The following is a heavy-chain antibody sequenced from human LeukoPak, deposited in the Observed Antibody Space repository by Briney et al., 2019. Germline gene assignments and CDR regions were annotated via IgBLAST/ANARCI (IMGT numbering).Heavy chain of an antibody. D-gene: IGHD2-15*01. V-gene: IGHV3-23*01. CDR3: ARDIVLVVAAHFDY. J-gene: IGHJ4*02. CDR2: ISGSGGST. CDR1: GFTFSSYA. Sequence: GGSLRLSCAVSGFTFSSYAMSWVRQAPGKGLEWVSAISGSGGSTYYADSVKGRFTISRDNSKNTLYVQMNSLRAEDTAVYYCARDIVLVVAAHFDYWGKGTLVTVSS.